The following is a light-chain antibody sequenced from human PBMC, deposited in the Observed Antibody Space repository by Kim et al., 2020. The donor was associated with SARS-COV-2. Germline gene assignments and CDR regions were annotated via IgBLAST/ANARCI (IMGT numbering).Light chain of an antibody. CDR2: KAS. Sequence: DIHMTQSPSTLSASVGDRVTITCRASQSISSWLAWYQQKPGKAPKLLIYKASSLESGVPSRFSGSGSGTEFTLTISSLQPDDFATYFCKQYNSYSHTFGQGTKLKVK. V-gene: IGKV1-5*03. CDR1: QSISSW. CDR3: KQYNSYSHT. J-gene: IGKJ2*01.